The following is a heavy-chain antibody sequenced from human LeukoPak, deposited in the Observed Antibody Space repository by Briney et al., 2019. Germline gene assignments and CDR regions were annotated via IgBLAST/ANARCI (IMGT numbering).Heavy chain of an antibody. CDR3: ASYGAMVRGVNYYMDV. D-gene: IGHD3-10*01. J-gene: IGHJ6*03. V-gene: IGHV3-48*04. Sequence: PGGSLRLSCAASGFTVSSNYMSWVRQAPGKGLEWVSYISSSSSTIYYADSVKGRFTISRDNAKNSLYLQMNSLRAEDTAVYYCASYGAMVRGVNYYMDVWGKGTTVTVSS. CDR2: ISSSSSTI. CDR1: GFTVSSNY.